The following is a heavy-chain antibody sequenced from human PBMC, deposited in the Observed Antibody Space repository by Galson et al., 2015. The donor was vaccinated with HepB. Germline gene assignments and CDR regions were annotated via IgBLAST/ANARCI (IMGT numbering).Heavy chain of an antibody. V-gene: IGHV3-30*04. D-gene: IGHD3-22*01. CDR3: VRVRDDTSGYYSDYYYYGMDV. Sequence: SLRLSCAASGFTFSSYAMHWVRQAPGKGLEWVAVIFHDGTNKYYADSVKGRFTISRDNSKNTLYLQMNSLRAEDTAVYYCVRVRDDTSGYYSDYYYYGMDVWGQGTTVTVSS. J-gene: IGHJ6*02. CDR1: GFTFSSYA. CDR2: IFHDGTNK.